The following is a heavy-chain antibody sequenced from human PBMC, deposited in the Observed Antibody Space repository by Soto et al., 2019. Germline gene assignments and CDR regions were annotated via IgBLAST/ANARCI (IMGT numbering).Heavy chain of an antibody. J-gene: IGHJ6*02. D-gene: IGHD3-16*01. CDR2: INSDGSST. V-gene: IGHV3-74*01. Sequence: GGSLRLSCAASGFTFSSYWMHWVRQAPGKGLVWVSLINSDGSSTSYADSVRGRFTFSRDNAKNPLYLQMNSLRAEDTAVYYCARGQMITYYYYGMDVWGQGTTVTVSS. CDR1: GFTFSSYW. CDR3: ARGQMITYYYYGMDV.